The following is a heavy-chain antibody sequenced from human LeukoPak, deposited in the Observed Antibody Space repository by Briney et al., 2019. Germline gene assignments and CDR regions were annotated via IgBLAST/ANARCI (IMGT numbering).Heavy chain of an antibody. V-gene: IGHV5-51*01. CDR2: IYPSDSDT. CDR3: ARLLAVAGTMGYYFDY. J-gene: IGHJ4*02. CDR1: GYSFTTNW. Sequence: GESLKISCKGSGYSFTTNWIGWVRQMPGKGLEWMGIIYPSDSDTRYSPSFQGQVTISADKSISTAYLQWSSLKASDTAMYYCARLLAVAGTMGYYFDYWGQGTLVTVSS. D-gene: IGHD6-19*01.